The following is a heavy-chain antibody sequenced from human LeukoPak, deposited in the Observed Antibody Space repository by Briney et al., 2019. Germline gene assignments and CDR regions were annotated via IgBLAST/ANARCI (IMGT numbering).Heavy chain of an antibody. Sequence: GASVKVSCKASGYTFTGYYMHWVRQAPGQGLEWMGWINPNSGGTNYAQKFQGRVTMTRDTSISTAYVELSRLRSDDTAVYYCARPGSYYSNWFDPWGQGTLVTVSS. D-gene: IGHD3-10*01. CDR3: ARPGSYYSNWFDP. V-gene: IGHV1-2*02. J-gene: IGHJ5*02. CDR1: GYTFTGYY. CDR2: INPNSGGT.